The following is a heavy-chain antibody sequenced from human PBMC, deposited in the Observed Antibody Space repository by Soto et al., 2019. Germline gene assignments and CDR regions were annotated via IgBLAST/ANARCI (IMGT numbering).Heavy chain of an antibody. Sequence: GGSLRLSCAASGFTFSSYAMSWVRQAPGKGLEWVSAISGSGGSTYYADSVKGRFTISRDNSKNTLYLQMNSLRAEDTAVYYCAKDRQQQLVLSQNPGYFDYWGQGTLVTVSS. D-gene: IGHD6-13*01. V-gene: IGHV3-23*01. J-gene: IGHJ4*02. CDR2: ISGSGGST. CDR3: AKDRQQQLVLSQNPGYFDY. CDR1: GFTFSSYA.